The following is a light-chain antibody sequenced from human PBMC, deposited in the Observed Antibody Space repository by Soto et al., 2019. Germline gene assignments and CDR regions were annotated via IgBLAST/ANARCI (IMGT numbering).Light chain of an antibody. Sequence: IHMTQSPSSLSASVGDIVTITFQASQYIRKYLNWYQQKPVKAPNLLIYDTSNLETGVPSRFSGSGYGTDFTFTISSLEPEDFAVYYCQQYARSQWTFGQGTKVDIK. CDR3: QQYARSQWT. V-gene: IGKV1-33*01. CDR1: QYIRKY. J-gene: IGKJ1*01. CDR2: DTS.